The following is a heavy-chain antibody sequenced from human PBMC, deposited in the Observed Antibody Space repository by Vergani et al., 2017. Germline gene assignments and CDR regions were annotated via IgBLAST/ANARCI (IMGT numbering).Heavy chain of an antibody. V-gene: IGHV3-11*01. CDR2: ISDGVETK. D-gene: IGHD1/OR15-1a*01. CDR1: GFIFSDNY. J-gene: IGHJ5*02. CDR3: GRKQSPASLMDKPIDI. Sequence: QVQLVASGGGLVRPGGSLRPSCAASGFIFSDNYMTWIRQTPGKGLELLAHISDGVETKMYAESLKGRFTVSRDNTKNLLILQMKTLKVDDTATYYCGRKQSPASLMDKPIDIWGQGTLVTVSS.